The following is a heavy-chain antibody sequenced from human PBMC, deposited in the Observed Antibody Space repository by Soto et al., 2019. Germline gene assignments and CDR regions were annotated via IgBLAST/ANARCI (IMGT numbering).Heavy chain of an antibody. J-gene: IGHJ6*02. D-gene: IGHD5-18*01. CDR1: CGSVSSRSIY. Sequence: XETRSLPCPVSCGSVSSRSIYWDWIRQPRGKGLEWIGSIRYGRRHYYNPSVESRLNMSVKTSKKQFSVRLSYVTAADTAVYYCARQGYNYGYVWVPGAWGRGPTVTVSS. CDR3: ARQGYNYGYVWVPGA. V-gene: IGHV4-39*01. CDR2: IRYGRRH.